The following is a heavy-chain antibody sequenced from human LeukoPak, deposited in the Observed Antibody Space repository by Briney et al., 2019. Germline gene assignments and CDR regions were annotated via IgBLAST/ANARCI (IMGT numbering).Heavy chain of an antibody. V-gene: IGHV4-30-4*01. D-gene: IGHD3-9*01. J-gene: IGHJ4*02. CDR2: IYYSGST. CDR3: ARYILTGWDFDY. CDR1: GGPISSGDYY. Sequence: SETLSLTCTVSGGPISSGDYYWSWIRQPPGKGLEWIGYIYYSGSTYYNPSLKSRVTISVDTSKNQFSLKLSSVTAADTAVYYCARYILTGWDFDYWGQGTLVTVSS.